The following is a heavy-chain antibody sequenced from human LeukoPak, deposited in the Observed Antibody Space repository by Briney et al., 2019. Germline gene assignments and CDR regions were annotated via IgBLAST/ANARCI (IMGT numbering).Heavy chain of an antibody. D-gene: IGHD1-26*01. Sequence: PGGSLRLSCAASGFTFSSYGMHWVRQAPGKGLEWVAVISYDGSNKYYADSVKGRFTISRDNSKNTLYLQMNSLRAEDTAVYYCAKGRQAGATGGRFDYWGQGTLVTVSS. V-gene: IGHV3-30*18. CDR3: AKGRQAGATGGRFDY. J-gene: IGHJ4*02. CDR2: ISYDGSNK. CDR1: GFTFSSYG.